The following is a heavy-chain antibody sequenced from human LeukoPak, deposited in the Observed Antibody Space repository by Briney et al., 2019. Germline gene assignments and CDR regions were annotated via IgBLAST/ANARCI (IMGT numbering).Heavy chain of an antibody. V-gene: IGHV3-48*04. Sequence: GGSLRLSCAASGFTFSSYSMNWVRQAPGKGLEWVSYISGDTSTIYYADSVKGRFTISSDNPKNSLYLQMNSLRAEDTAVYYWARGTAAAGLGYWGQGTLVTVSS. J-gene: IGHJ4*02. CDR3: ARGTAAAGLGY. D-gene: IGHD6-13*01. CDR1: GFTFSSYS. CDR2: ISGDTSTI.